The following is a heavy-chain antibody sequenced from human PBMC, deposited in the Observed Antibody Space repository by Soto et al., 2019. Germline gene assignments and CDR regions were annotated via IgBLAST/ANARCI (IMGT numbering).Heavy chain of an antibody. CDR1: GFIFSDYD. Sequence: QEQLVESGGRVVQPGRSLRLSCAGSGFIFSDYDMQWVRQAPGKGLEWVAGISYHGSNKYSADSVKGRFTISRDNSNNTLYLHMNSLRTEDTAVYYCARERWYYFDYWGQGTLVTVSS. V-gene: IGHV3-30-3*01. CDR2: ISYHGSNK. D-gene: IGHD2-15*01. CDR3: ARERWYYFDY. J-gene: IGHJ4*02.